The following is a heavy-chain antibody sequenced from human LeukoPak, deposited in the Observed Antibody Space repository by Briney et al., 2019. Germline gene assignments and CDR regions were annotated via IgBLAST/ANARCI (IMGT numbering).Heavy chain of an antibody. D-gene: IGHD3-16*01. CDR3: AKTPPVSPYYFDY. J-gene: IGHJ4*02. CDR1: GYTFTGYY. V-gene: IGHV1-2*02. Sequence: ASVKVSCKASGYTFTGYYIHWVRQAPGQGLEWMGWINPNSGGTNYAQRFQGRVTMTRDTSINTVYMELSRRRSDDTAVYYCAKTPPVSPYYFDYWGQGTLVTVSS. CDR2: INPNSGGT.